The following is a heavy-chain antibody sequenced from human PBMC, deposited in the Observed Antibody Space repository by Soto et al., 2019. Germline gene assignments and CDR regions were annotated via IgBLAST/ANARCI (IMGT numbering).Heavy chain of an antibody. V-gene: IGHV4-31*01. Sequence: QVQLQESGPGLVKPSQTLSLTCTVSAGSISSGGYYWSWIRQHPGKGLEWIGYIYYSGSTYYNPSLKSPVTISVDTSKNQFSLKLSSVTAADTAVYYCARDKSGYSHYYFDYWGQGTLVTVSS. CDR2: IYYSGST. D-gene: IGHD5-18*01. J-gene: IGHJ4*02. CDR3: ARDKSGYSHYYFDY. CDR1: AGSISSGGYY.